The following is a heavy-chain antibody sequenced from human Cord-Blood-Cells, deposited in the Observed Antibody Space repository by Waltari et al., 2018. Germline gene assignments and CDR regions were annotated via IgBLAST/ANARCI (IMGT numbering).Heavy chain of an antibody. D-gene: IGHD3-10*01. CDR1: GGSIRSSSYS. J-gene: IGHJ5*02. V-gene: IGHV4-39*07. CDR2: IYYSGST. Sequence: QLQLQESGPGLVKPSETLSLTCTVSGGSIRSSSYSWGWIRQPPGKGLEWIGSIYYSGSTYYNPSLKSRVTISVDTSKNQFSLKLSSVTAADTAVYYCARHGSPMVRGVPNWFDPWGQGTLVTVSS. CDR3: ARHGSPMVRGVPNWFDP.